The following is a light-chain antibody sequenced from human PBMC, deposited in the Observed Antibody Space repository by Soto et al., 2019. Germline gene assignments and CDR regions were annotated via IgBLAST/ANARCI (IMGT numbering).Light chain of an antibody. J-gene: IGKJ4*01. CDR2: GAS. V-gene: IGKV3-20*01. CDR3: QQYGSSPLS. CDR1: QSVSSSY. Sequence: EIVLTQSPGTLSLSPGERATLSCRASQSVSSSYLAWYQQKPGQAPRLRIYGASSRATGIPDRFSGSESGTDFTLTISRLQPEDVAVYYCQQYGSSPLSFGGGTKVEIK.